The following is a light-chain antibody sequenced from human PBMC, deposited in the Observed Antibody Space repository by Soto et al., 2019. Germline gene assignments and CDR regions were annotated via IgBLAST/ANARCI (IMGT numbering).Light chain of an antibody. CDR2: AAS. V-gene: IGKV1-12*02. Sequence: DIQMTQSPSSVSASVGDRVTITCRASQGLSTYLAWYQQKPGKAPKLLIYAASNLQSGVPSRFSGSGSGTDFTLTISSQQPEDFATYYCLSGHSRPFGGGTKVEIK. CDR3: LSGHSRP. CDR1: QGLSTY. J-gene: IGKJ4*01.